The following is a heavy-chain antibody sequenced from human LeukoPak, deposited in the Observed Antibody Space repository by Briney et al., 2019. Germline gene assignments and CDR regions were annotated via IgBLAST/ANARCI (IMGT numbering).Heavy chain of an antibody. CDR2: MNPNSGNT. Sequence: GASVKVSCKASGYTFTSYDINWVRQATGQGLEWMGWMNPNSGNTGYAQKFQGRVTMTRNTSISTAYMELSSLRSADTAVYYCARDRDSSGWDLFDYWGQGTLVTVSS. V-gene: IGHV1-8*01. CDR3: ARDRDSSGWDLFDY. D-gene: IGHD6-19*01. CDR1: GYTFTSYD. J-gene: IGHJ4*02.